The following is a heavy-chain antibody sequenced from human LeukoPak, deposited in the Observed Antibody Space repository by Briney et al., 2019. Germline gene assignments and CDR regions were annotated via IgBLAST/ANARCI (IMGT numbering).Heavy chain of an antibody. CDR2: ISSNGATT. CDR1: GFTFNRFY. CDR3: ASGLYGDYEYYYYGMDV. J-gene: IGHJ6*02. D-gene: IGHD4-17*01. V-gene: IGHV3-64*04. Sequence: GGSLRLSCSASGFTFNRFYLHWVRQAPGKGLEFVSHISSNGATTYYADSVKGRFTISRDNSKNTLYLQMNSLSAEDTAVYYCASGLYGDYEYYYYGMDVWGQGTTVTVSS.